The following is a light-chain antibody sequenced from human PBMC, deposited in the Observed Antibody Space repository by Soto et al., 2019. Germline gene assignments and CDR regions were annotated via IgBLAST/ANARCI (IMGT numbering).Light chain of an antibody. CDR3: QQCSNWPLT. V-gene: IGKV3-11*01. CDR2: DAS. J-gene: IGKJ4*01. CDR1: QSVSSD. Sequence: PGERATLSCRASQSVSSDLAWYHQKPGQAPRLLIYDASNRATGIPARFSGSGSGTDFTLTVSNLESEDFAVYYCQQCSNWPLTFGGGTKVGIK.